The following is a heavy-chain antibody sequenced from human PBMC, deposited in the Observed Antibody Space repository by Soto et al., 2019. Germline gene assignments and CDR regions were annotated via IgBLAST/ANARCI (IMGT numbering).Heavy chain of an antibody. CDR1: GGSISTPYW. Sequence: QVHLQESGPGLVKPSGTLSLTCAVSGGSISTPYWWTWVRQPPGKELEWIGDVYHSGGNNYNPSLIRRVTISLDKSKNQFSLKMMSVTAADTAIYYCAYSTGWYRLDVWGQGTMVIVSS. D-gene: IGHD6-19*01. J-gene: IGHJ3*01. CDR3: AYSTGWYRLDV. V-gene: IGHV4-4*02. CDR2: VYHSGGN.